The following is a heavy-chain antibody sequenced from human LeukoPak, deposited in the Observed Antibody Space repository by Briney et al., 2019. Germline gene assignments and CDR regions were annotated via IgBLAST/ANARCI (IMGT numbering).Heavy chain of an antibody. D-gene: IGHD6-6*01. Sequence: ASVKVSCKASGYTFTGYYLHWLRQAPGQGLEWMGRINPNSGSTNYAQKFQGRVTMTRDTSISTAYMELSRLRSDDTAVYYCARGRAARPDYWGQGALVTVSS. V-gene: IGHV1-2*06. CDR1: GYTFTGYY. CDR2: INPNSGST. J-gene: IGHJ4*02. CDR3: ARGRAARPDY.